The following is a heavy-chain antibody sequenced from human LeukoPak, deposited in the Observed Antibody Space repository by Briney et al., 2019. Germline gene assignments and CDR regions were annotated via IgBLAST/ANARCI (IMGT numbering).Heavy chain of an antibody. CDR3: AKDSSGYSDY. CDR1: GFTFNNYW. D-gene: IGHD3-22*01. V-gene: IGHV3-7*01. CDR2: IKQDGSEK. Sequence: GGSLRLSCAASGFTFNNYWMSWVRQAPGKGLEWVANIKQDGSEKYYVDSVKGRFTISRDNAKNSLYLQMNSLRAEDTAVYYCAKDSSGYSDYWGQGTLVTVSS. J-gene: IGHJ4*02.